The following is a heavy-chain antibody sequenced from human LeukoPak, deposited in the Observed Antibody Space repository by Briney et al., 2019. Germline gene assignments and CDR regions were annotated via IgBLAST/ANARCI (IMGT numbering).Heavy chain of an antibody. Sequence: ASVKVSCKASGYTFTSYGISWVRQAPGQGLEWMGWISAYNGNTNYAQKLQGRVTMTRNTSISTAYMELSSLRSEDTAVYYCARWQVSFDYWGQGTLVTVSS. J-gene: IGHJ4*02. CDR1: GYTFTSYG. V-gene: IGHV1-18*01. CDR2: ISAYNGNT. CDR3: ARWQVSFDY.